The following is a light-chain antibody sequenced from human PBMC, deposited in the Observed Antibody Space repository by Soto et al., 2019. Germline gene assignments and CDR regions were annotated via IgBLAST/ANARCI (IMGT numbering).Light chain of an antibody. J-gene: IGKJ2*01. Sequence: DIQMTQSPSSLSASVGERVTITCRASQSISSQLNWYQQKPGKAPKFLIYGASILQSGVPSRFSATGSVTDFTLTISSLQPEDFATYYCQQRSSSPYTFGQGTKVEI. CDR1: QSISSQ. CDR2: GAS. CDR3: QQRSSSPYT. V-gene: IGKV1-39*01.